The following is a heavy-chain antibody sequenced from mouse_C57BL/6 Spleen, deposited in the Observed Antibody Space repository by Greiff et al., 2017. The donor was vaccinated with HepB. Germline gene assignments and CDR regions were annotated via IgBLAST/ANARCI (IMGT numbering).Heavy chain of an antibody. CDR3: ARDGGWLFSHYYYAMDY. J-gene: IGHJ4*01. V-gene: IGHV3-6*01. CDR2: ISYDGSN. CDR1: GYSITSGYY. Sequence: EVKLQESGPGLVKPSQSLSLTCSVTGYSITSGYYWNWIRQFPGNKLEWMGYISYDGSNNYNPSLKNRISITRDTSKNQFFLKLNSVTTEDTATYYCARDGGWLFSHYYYAMDYWGQGTSVTVSS. D-gene: IGHD2-3*01.